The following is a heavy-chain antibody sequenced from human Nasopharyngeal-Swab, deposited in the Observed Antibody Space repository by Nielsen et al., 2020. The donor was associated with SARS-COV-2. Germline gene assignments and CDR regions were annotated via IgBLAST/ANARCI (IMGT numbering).Heavy chain of an antibody. V-gene: IGHV3-7*04. Sequence: SLQLSCAASGFTFSSYNMNWVRQAPGKGLEWVANIKQDGSEKYYVDSVKGRFTISRDNAKNSLYLQMNSLRAEDTTVYYCSRGLRGSYWVYWGQGTLVTVSS. J-gene: IGHJ4*02. CDR2: IKQDGSEK. CDR1: GFTFSSYN. CDR3: SRGLRGSYWVY. D-gene: IGHD1-26*01.